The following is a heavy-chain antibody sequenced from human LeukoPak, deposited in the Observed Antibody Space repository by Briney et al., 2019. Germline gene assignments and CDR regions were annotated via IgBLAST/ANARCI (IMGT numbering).Heavy chain of an antibody. CDR3: AKVLGDGQTRLAFDI. D-gene: IGHD5-24*01. V-gene: IGHV3-30*18. CDR1: GFTFSSYG. J-gene: IGHJ3*02. Sequence: GRSLRLSCAASGFTFSSYGMHWVRQAPGKGLEWVAVISYDGSNKYYADSVKGRFTISRDNSKNTLYLQMNSLRAEDTALYYCAKVLGDGQTRLAFDIWGQGTMVTVSS. CDR2: ISYDGSNK.